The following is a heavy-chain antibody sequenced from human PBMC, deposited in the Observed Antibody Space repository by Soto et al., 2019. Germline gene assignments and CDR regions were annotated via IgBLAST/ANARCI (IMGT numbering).Heavy chain of an antibody. CDR3: AREVGVLMVYAMYNWFDP. CDR1: GFTFSSYE. CDR2: ISSSGSTI. J-gene: IGHJ5*02. Sequence: LRLSCAASGFTFSSYEMNWVRQAPGKGLEWVSYISSSGSTIYYADSVKGRYTISRDNAKNSLYLQMNSLRAEDTAVYYCAREVGVLMVYAMYNWFDPWGQGTLATVAS. D-gene: IGHD2-8*01. V-gene: IGHV3-48*03.